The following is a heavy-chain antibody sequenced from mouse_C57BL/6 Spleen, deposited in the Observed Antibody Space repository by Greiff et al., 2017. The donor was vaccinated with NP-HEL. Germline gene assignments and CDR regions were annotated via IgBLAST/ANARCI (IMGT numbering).Heavy chain of an antibody. J-gene: IGHJ4*01. D-gene: IGHD2-2*01. CDR3: ARRGGYERVYYAMDY. CDR2: ILPGGGST. Sequence: QVQLQQSGAELMKPGASVKLSCKATGYTFTGYWIEWVKQRPGHGLEWIGEILPGGGSTNYNEKFKGKATFTADTSSNTAYMQLSSLTTEDSAIYYCARRGGYERVYYAMDYWGQGTSVTVSS. V-gene: IGHV1-9*01. CDR1: GYTFTGYW.